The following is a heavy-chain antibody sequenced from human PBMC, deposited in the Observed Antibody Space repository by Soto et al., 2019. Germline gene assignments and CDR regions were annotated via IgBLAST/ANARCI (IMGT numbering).Heavy chain of an antibody. D-gene: IGHD2-2*01. CDR2: ISSSSSYI. CDR3: ARDRHCSSTSCGRVGQIRAFEI. V-gene: IGHV3-21*01. Sequence: EVQLVESGGGLVKPGGSLRLSCAASGFTFSSYSMNWVRQAPGKGLEWVSSISSSSSYIYYADSVKGRFTISRDNAKNSLYLQMNSLRAEDTAVYYCARDRHCSSTSCGRVGQIRAFEIWGQGTMVTGSS. CDR1: GFTFSSYS. J-gene: IGHJ3*02.